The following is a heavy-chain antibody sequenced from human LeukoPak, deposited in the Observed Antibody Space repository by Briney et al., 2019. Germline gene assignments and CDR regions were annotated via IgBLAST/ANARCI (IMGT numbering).Heavy chain of an antibody. CDR2: IDKGGST. CDR1: GGSISNFY. Sequence: SETLSLTCTVSGGSISNFYWSWIRQPPGKGLEWIGYIDKGGSTNFNPSLKSRGTISVDTSKNQYSLKLSSVTAADTAVYYCAGFYYYGSGSYGAGFDPWGQGTLVTVSS. D-gene: IGHD3-10*01. J-gene: IGHJ5*02. CDR3: AGFYYYGSGSYGAGFDP. V-gene: IGHV4-59*01.